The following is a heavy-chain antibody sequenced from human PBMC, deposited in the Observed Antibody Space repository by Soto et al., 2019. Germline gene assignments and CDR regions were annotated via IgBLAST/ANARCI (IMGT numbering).Heavy chain of an antibody. J-gene: IGHJ6*02. CDR1: GGSFSGYY. D-gene: IGHD3-10*01. Sequence: SETLSLTCAVYGGSFSGYYWSCIRQPPGKGLEWIGEINHSGSTNYNPSLKSRVTISVDTSKNQFSLKLSSVTAADTAVYYCARGRLLWFGEDEQVLDVWGQGTTVTVSS. CDR3: ARGRLLWFGEDEQVLDV. CDR2: INHSGST. V-gene: IGHV4-34*01.